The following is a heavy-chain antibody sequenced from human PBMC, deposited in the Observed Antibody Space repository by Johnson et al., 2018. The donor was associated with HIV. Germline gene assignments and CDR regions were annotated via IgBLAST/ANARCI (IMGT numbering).Heavy chain of an antibody. D-gene: IGHD6-13*01. Sequence: VQLVESGGGVVQPGRSLRLSCAASGFTFSSYAMHWVRQAPAKGLEWISYISNGGSTYYANSVKGRFTISRDNSKNTLYLQMGSLRAEDMAVYYCAKDMSSSWYRGAFDIWGQGTMVTVSS. V-gene: IGHV3-64*01. CDR2: ISNGGST. CDR3: AKDMSSSWYRGAFDI. CDR1: GFTFSSYA. J-gene: IGHJ3*02.